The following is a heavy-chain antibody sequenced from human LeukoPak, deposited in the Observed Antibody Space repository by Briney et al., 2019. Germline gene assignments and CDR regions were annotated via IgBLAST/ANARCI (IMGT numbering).Heavy chain of an antibody. Sequence: PGGSLRLSCVASGFAVGSNYMSWVRQAPGKGVEWVSLIYSGGTIRYADSVKGRFTISRDSSKNTLFLQMNDLTVEDTARYYCARRPGNWGQGILVTVSS. J-gene: IGHJ4*02. V-gene: IGHV3-53*01. CDR1: GFAVGSNY. CDR3: ARRPGN. D-gene: IGHD1-14*01. CDR2: IYSGGTI.